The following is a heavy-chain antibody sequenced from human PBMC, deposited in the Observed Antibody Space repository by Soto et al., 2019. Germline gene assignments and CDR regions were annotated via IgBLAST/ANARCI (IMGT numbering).Heavy chain of an antibody. CDR1: GYTFSNYA. CDR3: AREISLIMAAPDY. CDR2: VSPYNGNA. D-gene: IGHD2-8*01. V-gene: IGHV1-18*04. J-gene: IGHJ4*02. Sequence: AASVKVSCKTSGYTFSNYAISWVRQAPGQGLEWMGWVSPYNGNANYTEKFQGRVSMTTDTSTTTAYMELTSLTSDDTAIYYCAREISLIMAAPDYWGQGTLVTVSS.